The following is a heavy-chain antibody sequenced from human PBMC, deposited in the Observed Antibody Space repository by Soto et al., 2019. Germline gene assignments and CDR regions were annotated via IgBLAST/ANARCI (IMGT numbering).Heavy chain of an antibody. Sequence: PSETLSPTCTVSGGSISSGVYYCSWIRQHPGKGLELIGYIYYSVRTYYNPSLKTRVTISVDTSKNQFSLKLSSVTAADTAVYYCARASSPSNWNYKVGYFDYWGQGTMVTVSS. CDR1: GGSISSGVYY. CDR3: ARASSPSNWNYKVGYFDY. D-gene: IGHD1-7*01. J-gene: IGHJ4*02. CDR2: IYYSVRT. V-gene: IGHV4-31*03.